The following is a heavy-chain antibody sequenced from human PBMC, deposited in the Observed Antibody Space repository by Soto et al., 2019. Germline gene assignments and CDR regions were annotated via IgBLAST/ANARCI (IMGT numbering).Heavy chain of an antibody. J-gene: IGHJ6*02. CDR3: ARVLFYFDADGMDV. V-gene: IGHV1-8*01. CDR2: MNPNSGNT. D-gene: IGHD3-9*01. CDR1: GYTFTSYD. Sequence: GASVKVSCKASGYTFTSYDINWARQATGQGLEWMGWMNPNSGNTGYAQKFQGRVTMTRNTSISTAYMELSSLRSEDTAVYYCARVLFYFDADGMDVWGQGTTVTVSS.